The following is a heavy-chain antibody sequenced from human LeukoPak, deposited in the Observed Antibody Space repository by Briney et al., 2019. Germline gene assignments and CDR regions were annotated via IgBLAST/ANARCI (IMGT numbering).Heavy chain of an antibody. V-gene: IGHV1-69*05. D-gene: IGHD4-11*01. J-gene: IGHJ6*03. Sequence: SVKVSCKASGGTFSSYAISWVRQAPGQGLEWMGRIIPIFGTANYAQEFQGRVTITTDESTSTAYMELSSLRSEDTAVYYCAREVSVTLYYYYYYMDVWGKGTTVTVSS. CDR3: AREVSVTLYYYYYYMDV. CDR1: GGTFSSYA. CDR2: IIPIFGTA.